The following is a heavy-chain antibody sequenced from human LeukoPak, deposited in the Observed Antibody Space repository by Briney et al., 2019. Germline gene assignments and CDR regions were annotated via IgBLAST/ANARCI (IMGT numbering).Heavy chain of an antibody. CDR1: GYTFTGYY. J-gene: IGHJ5*02. V-gene: IGHV1-2*02. CDR3: ARDMTTVVTPNWFDP. D-gene: IGHD4-23*01. CDR2: INPNSGGT. Sequence: GASVKVSCKASGYTFTGYYMHWVRQAPGQGLEWMGWINPNSGGTNYAQKFQGRVTMTRDTSISTAYMELSRLRSDDTAVYYCARDMTTVVTPNWFDPWGQGTLVTVSS.